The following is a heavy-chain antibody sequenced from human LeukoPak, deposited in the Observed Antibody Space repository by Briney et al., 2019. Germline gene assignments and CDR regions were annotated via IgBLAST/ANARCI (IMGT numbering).Heavy chain of an antibody. CDR2: MNPGSGNA. D-gene: IGHD6-13*01. J-gene: IGHJ4*02. CDR3: ARKYSSSWYYFDY. CDR1: GYTFTKYD. V-gene: IGHV1-8*01. Sequence: GASVKVSCRASGYTFTKYDMNWLRQATGQGLEWMGWMNPGSGNAGYAQKFQGRVTMTRDTSTRTAYMELRSLRSDDTAVYYCARKYSSSWYYFDYWGQGTLVTVSS.